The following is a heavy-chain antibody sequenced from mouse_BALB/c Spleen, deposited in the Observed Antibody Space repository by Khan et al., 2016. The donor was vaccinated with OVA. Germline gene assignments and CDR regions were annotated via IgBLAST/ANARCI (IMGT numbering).Heavy chain of an antibody. V-gene: IGHV3-5*02. CDR1: GISITTGNYR. CDR3: ARDYGSLDWYFDV. J-gene: IGHJ1*01. CDR2: IYYSGTI. D-gene: IGHD1-1*01. Sequence: EVQLQESGPGLVKPSQTVSLTCTVTGISITTGNYRWSWIRQFPGNKLEWIGNIYYSGTITYNPSLTSRTTITRDTSKSQFFLEMNSLTAEDTATYVCARDYGSLDWYFDVWGAGTTVTGSS.